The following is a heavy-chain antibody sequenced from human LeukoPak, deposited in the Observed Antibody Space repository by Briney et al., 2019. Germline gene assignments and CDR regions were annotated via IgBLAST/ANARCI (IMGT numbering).Heavy chain of an antibody. CDR1: GFTFNSCA. CDR3: AKTRNAAMSAYYSYAMDV. J-gene: IGHJ6*02. CDR2: TSASGGSS. V-gene: IGHV3-23*01. Sequence: GGSLRLSCAASGFTFNSCAMSWVRQAPGKGLEWVSSTSASGGSSYYADSVKGRFSISRDNSENTLYLQMNSLRAEDTAVYYCAKTRNAAMSAYYSYAMDVWGQGTTVTVSS. D-gene: IGHD5-18*01.